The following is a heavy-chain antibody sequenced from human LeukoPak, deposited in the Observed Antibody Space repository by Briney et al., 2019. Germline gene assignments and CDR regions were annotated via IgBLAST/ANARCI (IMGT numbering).Heavy chain of an antibody. CDR2: INHSGST. Sequence: PSETLSLTCTVSGGSISSGSYYWSWIRQPAGKGLEWIGEINHSGSTNYNPSLKSRVTISVDMSKNQFSLKLSSVTAADTAVYYCARLLVRGVGGYYQYYYMDVWDKGTTVTVSS. V-gene: IGHV4-61*10. J-gene: IGHJ6*03. CDR1: GGSISSGSYY. CDR3: ARLLVRGVGGYYQYYYMDV. D-gene: IGHD3-10*01.